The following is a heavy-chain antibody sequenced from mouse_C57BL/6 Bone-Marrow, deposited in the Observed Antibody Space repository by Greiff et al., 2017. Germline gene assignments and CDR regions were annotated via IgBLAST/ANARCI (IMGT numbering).Heavy chain of an antibody. V-gene: IGHV1-59*01. J-gene: IGHJ2*01. CDR1: GYTFTSYW. Sequence: VQLQQPGAELVRPGTSVKLSCKASGYTFTSYWMHWVKQRPGQGLEWIGVIDPSDSYTNYNQKFKGKATLTVDTSSSTAYMQLSSLTSEDSAVYDCARRYVDFDYWGQGTTLTVSS. D-gene: IGHD1-1*01. CDR2: IDPSDSYT. CDR3: ARRYVDFDY.